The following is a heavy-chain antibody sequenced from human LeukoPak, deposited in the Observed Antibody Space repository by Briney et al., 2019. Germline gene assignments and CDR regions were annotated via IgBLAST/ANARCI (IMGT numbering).Heavy chain of an antibody. J-gene: IGHJ4*02. CDR1: GFTFSSYA. D-gene: IGHD3-9*01. V-gene: IGHV3-23*01. CDR3: AKGPYYDILTGYGDY. Sequence: GGSLRLSCAASGFTFSSYAMSWVRQAPGKGLEWVSAISGSGGSTYYADSMKGRFTISRDNSKNTLYLQMNSLRAEDTAVYYCAKGPYYDILTGYGDYWGQGTLVTVSS. CDR2: ISGSGGST.